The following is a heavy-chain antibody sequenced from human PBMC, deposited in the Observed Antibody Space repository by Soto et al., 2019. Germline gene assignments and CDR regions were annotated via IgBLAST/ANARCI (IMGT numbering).Heavy chain of an antibody. Sequence: SETLSLTCAVYGGSFSGYYWSWIRQPPGKGLEWIGEINHSGSTNYNPSLKSRVTISVDTSKNQFSLKLSSVTAADTAVYYCARNLLWFGENRWGQGTLVTVSS. D-gene: IGHD3-10*01. CDR1: GGSFSGYY. V-gene: IGHV4-34*01. CDR3: ARNLLWFGENR. J-gene: IGHJ4*02. CDR2: INHSGST.